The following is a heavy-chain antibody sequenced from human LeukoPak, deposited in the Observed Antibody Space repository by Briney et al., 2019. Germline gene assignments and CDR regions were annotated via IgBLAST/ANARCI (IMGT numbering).Heavy chain of an antibody. D-gene: IGHD6-19*01. CDR3: ARDFWGWYSTGSYLVY. Sequence: GGALRLSCAVSRFPVTNYWMRWVRQPPRKGLEWVANIKEDGSVMYYVHSLKGPFTPSRNSAQNSFYLQLNRLRVEDTAVHFCARDFWGWYSTGSYLVYWGQGALVTVS. J-gene: IGHJ4*02. V-gene: IGHV3-7*01. CDR2: IKEDGSVM. CDR1: RFPVTNYW.